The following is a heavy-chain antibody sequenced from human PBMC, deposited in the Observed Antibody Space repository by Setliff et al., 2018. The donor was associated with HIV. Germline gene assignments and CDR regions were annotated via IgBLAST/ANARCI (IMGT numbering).Heavy chain of an antibody. J-gene: IGHJ5*02. Sequence: PGGSLRLSCAASGFAFGSFAMSWIRQAPGKALEWVSSITDDGLSTFYAGSVRGRFTVSRDNSRNTLFLQMNSLRGEDTALYYCALGGLSSGWGVSWGQGTLVTVPS. V-gene: IGHV3-23*01. CDR3: ALGGLSSGWGVS. CDR1: GFAFGSFA. D-gene: IGHD6-19*01. CDR2: ITDDGLST.